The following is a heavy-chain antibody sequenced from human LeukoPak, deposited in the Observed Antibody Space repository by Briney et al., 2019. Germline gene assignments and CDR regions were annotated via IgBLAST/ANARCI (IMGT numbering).Heavy chain of an antibody. CDR3: AKSLSGVVTAYDY. V-gene: IGHV3-33*06. D-gene: IGHD2-21*02. CDR2: IWYDGSNK. CDR1: GFTFSSYG. J-gene: IGHJ4*02. Sequence: GGSLRLSCAASGFTFSSYGMHWVRQAPGKGLEWVAVIWYDGSNKYYADSVKGRFTISRDNSKNTLYLQMNSLRAEDTAVYYCAKSLSGVVTAYDYWGPGTLVTVSS.